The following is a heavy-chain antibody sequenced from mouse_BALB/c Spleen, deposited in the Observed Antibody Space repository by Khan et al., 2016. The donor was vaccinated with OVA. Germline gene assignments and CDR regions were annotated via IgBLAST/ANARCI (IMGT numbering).Heavy chain of an antibody. CDR1: GFTFSSYG. J-gene: IGHJ2*01. Sequence: EVELVESGGGLVQPGGSLKLSCAASGFTFSSYGMSWVRQTPDKRLELVATINSNGGSTYYLDSVKGRFTISRGNAKNTLYLQMSSLKSEDTAMYYCARMARTINWGQGTTLTVSS. CDR3: ARMARTIN. V-gene: IGHV5-6-3*01. CDR2: INSNGGST.